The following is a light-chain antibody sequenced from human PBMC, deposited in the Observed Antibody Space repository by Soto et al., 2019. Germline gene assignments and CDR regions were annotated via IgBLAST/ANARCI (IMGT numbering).Light chain of an antibody. CDR1: SSNIGNNY. V-gene: IGLV1-47*02. J-gene: IGLJ3*02. CDR2: SDR. Sequence: QSVLTQPPSASGTPGQRVAISCSGNSSNIGNNYVYWYQQFPGMAPKLIIYSDRQRPPGVPDRFSGSKSGTSASLAIRGLLSEDEADYHCASRDDTLGGPVFVGGTKLTVL. CDR3: ASRDDTLGGPV.